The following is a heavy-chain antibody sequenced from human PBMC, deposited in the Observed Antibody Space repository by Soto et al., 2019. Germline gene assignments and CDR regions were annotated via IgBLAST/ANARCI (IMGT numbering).Heavy chain of an antibody. V-gene: IGHV3-30-3*01. J-gene: IGHJ4*02. D-gene: IGHD3-3*01. CDR1: GFTFSSCA. CDR3: ARDKRDLRFLEWSYYFDY. CDR2: ISYDGSNK. Sequence: GGSLRLSCAASGFTFSSCAMHWVRQAPGKGLEWVALISYDGSNKYYADSVKDRFTISRDNSKNTLYLQMNSLRAEDTAVYYCARDKRDLRFLEWSYYFDYWGQGTLVTVSS.